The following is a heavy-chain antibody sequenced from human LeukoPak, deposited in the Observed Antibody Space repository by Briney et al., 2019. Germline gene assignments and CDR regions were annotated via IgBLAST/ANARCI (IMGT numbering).Heavy chain of an antibody. D-gene: IGHD3-10*01. CDR3: AKRLWSTSGAYSPIDY. Sequence: PGGSLRLSCAASGFTFSSYAMSWVRQAPGKGPEWVSGISGSDGTTHYADSVKGRFTISRDNSKNTLSLQMHSLRAEDAAVYYCAKRLWSTSGAYSPIDYGGQGTLVTVFS. CDR1: GFTFSSYA. V-gene: IGHV3-23*01. CDR2: ISGSDGTT. J-gene: IGHJ4*02.